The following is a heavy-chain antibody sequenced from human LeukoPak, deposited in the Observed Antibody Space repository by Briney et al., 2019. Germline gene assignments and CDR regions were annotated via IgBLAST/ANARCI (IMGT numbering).Heavy chain of an antibody. Sequence: ASVKVSCKASGDTISYYAISWVRQAPGQGLEWMGGIIPIFGTANYAQKFQGRVTITTDESTSTAYMELSSLRSEDTAVYYCARDNYAGANWFDPWGQGTLVTVSS. V-gene: IGHV1-69*05. CDR1: GDTISYYA. J-gene: IGHJ5*02. CDR2: IIPIFGTA. CDR3: ARDNYAGANWFDP. D-gene: IGHD1-7*01.